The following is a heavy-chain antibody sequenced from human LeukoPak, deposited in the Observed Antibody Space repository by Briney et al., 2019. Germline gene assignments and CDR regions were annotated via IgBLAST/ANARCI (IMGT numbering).Heavy chain of an antibody. V-gene: IGHV3-53*01. D-gene: IGHD6-13*01. CDR1: GFTVSSNY. J-gene: IGHJ4*02. Sequence: GGSLRLSCAASGFTVSSNYMSWVRQAPGKGLEWVSVIYSGGSTYYADSVKGRFTISRDNSKNTLYLQMNSLRAEDTAVYYCAKDLSSSWYEAFDYWGQGTLVTVSS. CDR2: IYSGGST. CDR3: AKDLSSSWYEAFDY.